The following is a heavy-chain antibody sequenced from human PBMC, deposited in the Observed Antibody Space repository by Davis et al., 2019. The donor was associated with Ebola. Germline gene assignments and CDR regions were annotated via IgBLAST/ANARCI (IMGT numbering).Heavy chain of an antibody. CDR1: GYTFTSSD. V-gene: IGHV1-8*01. CDR2: MNPNSGNT. CDR3: AREVVVAATLYYGMDV. Sequence: ASVQVSCKASGYTFTSSDINWVRQATGHGLEWMGWMNPNSGNTGYAQKFQGRVTMTRNTSISTAYMELSSLRSEDTAVYYCAREVVVAATLYYGMDVWGQGTTVTVSS. D-gene: IGHD2-15*01. J-gene: IGHJ6*02.